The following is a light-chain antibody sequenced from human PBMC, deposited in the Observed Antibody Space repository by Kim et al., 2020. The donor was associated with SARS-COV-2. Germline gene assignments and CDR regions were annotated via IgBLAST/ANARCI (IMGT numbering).Light chain of an antibody. Sequence: NFMLTQPHSVSESPGKTVTNSCTRSSGSITSNYVQWHQQRPGSSPTTLIFEDDQRPSGVPDRFSASIDSSSNSASLTISELKTEDEGDYYCQSYDSNIQGVFGGGTQLTVL. CDR1: SGSITSNY. CDR2: EDD. V-gene: IGLV6-57*01. J-gene: IGLJ3*02. CDR3: QSYDSNIQGV.